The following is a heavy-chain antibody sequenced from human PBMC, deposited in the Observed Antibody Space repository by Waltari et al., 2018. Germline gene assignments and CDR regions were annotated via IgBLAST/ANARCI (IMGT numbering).Heavy chain of an antibody. CDR2: ISSSSSTI. CDR3: ARASGGSDYYYYYYMDV. D-gene: IGHD2-15*01. J-gene: IGHJ6*03. CDR1: GFTFSSYS. Sequence: EVQLVESGGGLVQPGGSLRLSCAASGFTFSSYSMNWVRQAPGKGLEWVSYISSSSSTIYYADSVKGRFTISRDNAKNSLYLQMNSLRAEDTAVYYCARASGGSDYYYYYYMDVWGKGTTVTVSS. V-gene: IGHV3-48*04.